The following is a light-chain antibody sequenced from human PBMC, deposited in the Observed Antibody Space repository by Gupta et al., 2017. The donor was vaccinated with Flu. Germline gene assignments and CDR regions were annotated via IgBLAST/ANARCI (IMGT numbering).Light chain of an antibody. Sequence: DIQMTQSPSTLSASVGDRVTITCRASQSIRSYLAWYQQKPGKAPKFLIYKASRLESGVPSRFSGSGSGTEFTLTINSLQHDDFATYYCQQYNSYWTFGQGTKVEIK. CDR2: KAS. J-gene: IGKJ1*01. CDR3: QQYNSYWT. CDR1: QSIRSY. V-gene: IGKV1-5*03.